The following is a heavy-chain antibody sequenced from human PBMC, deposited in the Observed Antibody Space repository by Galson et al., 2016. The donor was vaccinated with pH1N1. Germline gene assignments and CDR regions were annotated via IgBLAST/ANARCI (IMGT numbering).Heavy chain of an antibody. V-gene: IGHV2-5*02. CDR3: ARELGPGGFWYFDL. D-gene: IGHD7-27*01. CDR1: GFSLSTSGVG. J-gene: IGHJ2*01. Sequence: PALVKPTQTLTLTCTFSGFSLSTSGVGVGWIRQPPGKALEWLAVIYWDDDKRYSPSLKSRLTITKDTSKNQVVLTMTNMDPVDTATYYCARELGPGGFWYFDLWGRGTLVTVSS. CDR2: IYWDDDK.